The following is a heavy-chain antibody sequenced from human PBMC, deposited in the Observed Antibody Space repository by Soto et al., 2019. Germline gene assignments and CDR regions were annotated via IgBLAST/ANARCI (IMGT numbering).Heavy chain of an antibody. D-gene: IGHD2-15*01. Sequence: SVKVSCKASGGTFSSYTISWVRQAPAQGLEWMGRIIPILGIANYAQKLQGRVTITADKSTSTAYMELSSLRSEDTAVYYCAREVVVAARTPHDAFDIWGQGTMVTVSS. CDR1: GGTFSSYT. J-gene: IGHJ3*02. CDR2: IIPILGIA. CDR3: AREVVVAARTPHDAFDI. V-gene: IGHV1-69*04.